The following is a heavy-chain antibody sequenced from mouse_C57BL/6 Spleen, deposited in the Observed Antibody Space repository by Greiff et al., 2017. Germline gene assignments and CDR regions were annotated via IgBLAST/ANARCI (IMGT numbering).Heavy chain of an antibody. V-gene: IGHV5-2*01. CDR3: ASTMRVKYFDY. CDR2: INSDGGST. Sequence: EVQGVESGGGLVQPGESLKLSCESNDYEFPSHDMSWVRKTPEHRLELVAAINSDGGSTYYPDTMESRSIFSRANTKKTRYLPMRSLRSEDAALYYCASTMRVKYFDYWGKGTTLTVSS. D-gene: IGHD2-3*01. J-gene: IGHJ2*01. CDR1: DYEFPSHD.